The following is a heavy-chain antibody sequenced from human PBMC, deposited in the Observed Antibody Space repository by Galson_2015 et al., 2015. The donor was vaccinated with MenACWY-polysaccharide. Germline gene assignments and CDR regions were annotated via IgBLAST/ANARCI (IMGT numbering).Heavy chain of an antibody. Sequence: SLRLSCAASGFTFGTYWVHWVRQAPGEGLVWVSRIHTDGSSTSYADSVKGRFTVTRDNAKNTVYLQMNSLRAEDTAVYYCARDPHCGAGCSIHDAFDVWGPGTKVTVSS. V-gene: IGHV3-74*01. CDR3: ARDPHCGAGCSIHDAFDV. J-gene: IGHJ3*01. D-gene: IGHD2-21*02. CDR1: GFTFGTYW. CDR2: IHTDGSST.